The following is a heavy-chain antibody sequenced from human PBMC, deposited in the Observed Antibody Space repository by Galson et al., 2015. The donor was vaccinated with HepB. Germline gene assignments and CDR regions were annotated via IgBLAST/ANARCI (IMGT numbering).Heavy chain of an antibody. J-gene: IGHJ4*02. CDR3: AKDSASGWPHGVFGY. CDR1: GFTFSSYG. V-gene: IGHV3-30*18. Sequence: SLRLSCAASGFTFSSYGMHWVRQAPGEGLEWVALISYDGSNNYYADSVKGRFTISRDNSKNTLYLQMNSLRAEDSAVYYCAKDSASGWPHGVFGYWGQGTLVTVSS. CDR2: ISYDGSNN. D-gene: IGHD6-19*01.